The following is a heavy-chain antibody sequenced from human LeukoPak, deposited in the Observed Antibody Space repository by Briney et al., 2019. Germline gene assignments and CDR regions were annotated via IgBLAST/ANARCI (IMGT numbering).Heavy chain of an antibody. Sequence: PSETLSLTCAVSGYSISSGYYWGWIRQPPGKGLEWIGSIYHSGSTCYNPSLKSRVTISVDTSKNQFSLKLSSVTAADTAVYYCATPDPNYYDSSGRAFDIWGQGTMVTVSS. CDR2: IYHSGST. CDR1: GYSISSGYY. CDR3: ATPDPNYYDSSGRAFDI. J-gene: IGHJ3*02. D-gene: IGHD3-22*01. V-gene: IGHV4-38-2*01.